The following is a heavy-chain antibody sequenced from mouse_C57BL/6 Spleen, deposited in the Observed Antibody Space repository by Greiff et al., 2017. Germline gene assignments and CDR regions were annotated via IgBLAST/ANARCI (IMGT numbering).Heavy chain of an antibody. CDR3: ARGGGYDRGFAY. CDR1: GYTFTSYW. D-gene: IGHD2-2*01. V-gene: IGHV1-64*01. J-gene: IGHJ3*01. CDR2: IHPNSGST. Sequence: QVQLKQPGAELVKPGASVKLSCKASGYTFTSYWMHWVKQRPGQGLEWIGMIHPNSGSTNYNEKFKSKATLTVDKSSSTAYMQLSSLTSEDSAVYYCARGGGYDRGFAYWGQGTLVTVSA.